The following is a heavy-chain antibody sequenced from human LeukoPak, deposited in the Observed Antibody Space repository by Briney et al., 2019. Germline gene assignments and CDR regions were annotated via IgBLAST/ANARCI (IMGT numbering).Heavy chain of an antibody. CDR2: ISASGTT. Sequence: SETLSLTCTVSGGSISSYYWSWIRPPAARGGDGVGRISASGTTNYSPSLKSRVTMSVDTSKNLFALKLSSVTAADTAVYYCARQGVATAIDYWGQGTLVTVSS. D-gene: IGHD2-21*02. J-gene: IGHJ4*02. CDR3: ARQGVATAIDY. CDR1: GGSISSYY. V-gene: IGHV4-4*07.